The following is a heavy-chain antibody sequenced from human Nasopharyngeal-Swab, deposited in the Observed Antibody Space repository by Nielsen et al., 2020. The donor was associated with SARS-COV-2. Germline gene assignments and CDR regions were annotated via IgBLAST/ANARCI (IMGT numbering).Heavy chain of an antibody. J-gene: IGHJ4*02. CDR2: IKQDGSDK. V-gene: IGHV3-7*01. CDR3: GRQLRLGELSLYNEFDY. Sequence: GESLKISCAASGLTFTNSWMSWVRQAPGKGLEWVANIKQDGSDKYYVDSVKGRFTISSDNAKNSLELQMNSLRVEDTAVYYCGRQLRLGELSLYNEFDYWGQGTLVTVSS. CDR1: GLTFTNSW. D-gene: IGHD3-16*02.